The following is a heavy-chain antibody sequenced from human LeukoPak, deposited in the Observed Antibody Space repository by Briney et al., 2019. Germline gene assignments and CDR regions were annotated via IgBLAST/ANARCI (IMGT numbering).Heavy chain of an antibody. CDR1: GFTFDDYA. CDR2: ISWDGGST. CDR3: AKDAVDSSGSFDY. D-gene: IGHD6-19*01. Sequence: EAGGSLRLSCAASGFTFDDYAMHWVRHAPGKGLEWVSLISWDGGSTYYADSVKGRFTISRDNSKNSLYLQMNSLRAEDTAVYYCAKDAVDSSGSFDYWGQGTLVTVSS. J-gene: IGHJ4*02. V-gene: IGHV3-43D*03.